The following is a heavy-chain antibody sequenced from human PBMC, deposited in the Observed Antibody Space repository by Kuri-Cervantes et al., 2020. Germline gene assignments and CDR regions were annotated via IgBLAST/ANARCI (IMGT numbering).Heavy chain of an antibody. D-gene: IGHD3-3*01. Sequence: ETLSLTCAAPGFTFSSYWMSWVRQAPGKGLEWVANIKQDGSEKYYVDSVKGRFTISRDSAKNSLYLQMNSLRAEDTAVYYCTTGVEWLTSDYFDYWGQGTLVTVSS. CDR2: IKQDGSEK. V-gene: IGHV3-7*02. CDR3: TTGVEWLTSDYFDY. CDR1: GFTFSSYW. J-gene: IGHJ4*02.